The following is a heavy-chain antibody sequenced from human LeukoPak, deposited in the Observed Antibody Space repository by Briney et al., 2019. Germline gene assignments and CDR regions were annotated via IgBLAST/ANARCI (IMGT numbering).Heavy chain of an antibody. V-gene: IGHV3-53*05. CDR3: AKVSGYYSPFEY. Sequence: GGSLRLSCAASGFTVSRNYMSWVRQAPGKGLEWVSVIYSDGSTYHADSVKGRFTISRDNSKNTLYLQMNSLRAEDTAVYYCAKVSGYYSPFEYWGQGTLVTVSS. D-gene: IGHD3-22*01. J-gene: IGHJ4*02. CDR1: GFTVSRNY. CDR2: IYSDGST.